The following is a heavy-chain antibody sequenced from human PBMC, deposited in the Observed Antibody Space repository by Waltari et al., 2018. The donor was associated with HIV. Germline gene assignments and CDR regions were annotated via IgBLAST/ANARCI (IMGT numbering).Heavy chain of an antibody. Sequence: QLQLQESGTGLVTPSDTLSLPCTVSGGSISRSTYYWGWIRQPPGKGLEWIGSIYYSGSTYYNPSLKSRVTISVDTSKNQFSLKLSSVTAAGTAVYYCARQSPFPQRRITGTTGYWGQGTLVTVSS. CDR1: GGSISRSTYY. CDR3: ARQSPFPQRRITGTTGY. D-gene: IGHD1-7*01. J-gene: IGHJ4*02. V-gene: IGHV4-39*01. CDR2: IYYSGST.